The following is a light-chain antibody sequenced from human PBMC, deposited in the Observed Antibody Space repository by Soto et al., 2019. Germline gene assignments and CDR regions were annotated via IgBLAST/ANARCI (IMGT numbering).Light chain of an antibody. CDR2: AAS. CDR1: QSLSFN. Sequence: EIVMTHSPATLSVSPCERAALSFRASQSLSFNLAWYQQKPGQAPRLLIYAASTRATGIPARFSGSGSGTEFTLTISSLQSEDFAVYYCQQYYRWPQTFGQGTKVDIK. V-gene: IGKV3-15*01. CDR3: QQYYRWPQT. J-gene: IGKJ1*01.